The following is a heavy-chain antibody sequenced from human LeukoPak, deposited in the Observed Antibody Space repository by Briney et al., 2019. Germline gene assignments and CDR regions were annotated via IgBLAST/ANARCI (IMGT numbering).Heavy chain of an antibody. CDR2: IIPIFGTA. CDR3: ASPAGSGSYYVY. V-gene: IGHV1-69*13. CDR1: GGTFSKYT. D-gene: IGHD1-26*01. J-gene: IGHJ4*02. Sequence: GASVKVSCKASGGTFSKYTISWVRQSPGQGLEWMGGIIPIFGTANYAQKFQGRVTITADESTSTAYMELSSLRSEDTAVYYCASPAGSGSYYVYWGQGTLVTVSS.